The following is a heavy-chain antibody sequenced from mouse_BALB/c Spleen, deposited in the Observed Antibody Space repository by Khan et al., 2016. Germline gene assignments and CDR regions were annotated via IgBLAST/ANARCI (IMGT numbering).Heavy chain of an antibody. CDR1: GYSITSDYA. Sequence: EVQLQESGPGLVKPSQSLSLTCTVTGYSITSDYAWNWIRQFPGNKLEWMGYISYSGSTRYNPSLKSRISITRDTSKNQFFLQLNSVTTEDTATYYCRRRDGNFGYFDVWGAGTMVTVSS. V-gene: IGHV3-2*02. CDR2: ISYSGST. J-gene: IGHJ1*01. CDR3: RRRDGNFGYFDV. D-gene: IGHD2-3*01.